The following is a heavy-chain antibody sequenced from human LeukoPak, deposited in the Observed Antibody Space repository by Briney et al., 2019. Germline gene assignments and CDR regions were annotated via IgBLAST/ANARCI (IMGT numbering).Heavy chain of an antibody. V-gene: IGHV4-39*01. D-gene: IGHD4-17*01. CDR3: ARRDYGDYSLDY. CDR1: GGSISSSSYY. CDR2: IYYSGST. Sequence: YPSETLSLTCTVSGGSISSSSYYWGWTRQPPGKGLEWIGSIYYSGSTYYNPSLKSRVTISVDTSKNQFSLKLSSVTAADTAVYYCARRDYGDYSLDYWGQGTLVTVSS. J-gene: IGHJ4*02.